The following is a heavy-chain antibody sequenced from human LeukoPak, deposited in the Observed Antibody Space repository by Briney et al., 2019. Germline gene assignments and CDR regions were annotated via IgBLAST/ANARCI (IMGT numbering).Heavy chain of an antibody. Sequence: SVKVSCKASGFTLTSSAMQWVRQARGQRLEWIGWIVVGSGNTNYAQKFQERVTNTRDMSTSTAYMELSSLRSEDTAVYYCAADAGYYYGSGSYYSYAFDIWGQGTMVTVSS. J-gene: IGHJ3*02. CDR2: IVVGSGNT. V-gene: IGHV1-58*02. CDR3: AADAGYYYGSGSYYSYAFDI. D-gene: IGHD3-10*01. CDR1: GFTLTSSA.